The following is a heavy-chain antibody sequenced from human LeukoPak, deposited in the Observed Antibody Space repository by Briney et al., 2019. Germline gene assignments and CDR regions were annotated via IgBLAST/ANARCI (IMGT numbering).Heavy chain of an antibody. Sequence: GGSLRLSCAASGFSFSACWMSWVRQAPGKGLEWVANIKQDGSEKYYVDSVKGRFTISRDNAKNSLYLQMNSLRAEDTAVYYCASGGGMGYCSSTSCLQTDFDYWGQGTLVTVSS. V-gene: IGHV3-7*01. J-gene: IGHJ4*02. CDR2: IKQDGSEK. D-gene: IGHD2-2*01. CDR1: GFSFSACW. CDR3: ASGGGMGYCSSTSCLQTDFDY.